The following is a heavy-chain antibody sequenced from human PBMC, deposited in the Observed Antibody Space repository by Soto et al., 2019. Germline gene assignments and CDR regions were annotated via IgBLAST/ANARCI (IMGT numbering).Heavy chain of an antibody. CDR2: IWYDRSNK. CDR1: GFTFSSYG. Sequence: PGESLRLSYAASGFTFSSYGMHWVRQAPGKGLEWVAVIWYDRSNKYYADTVKGRFTISRDNSKNTLYLQMNSLRAEDTAVYYCARDKTDIVVVPAAMGYYYGMDVWGQGT. D-gene: IGHD2-2*01. J-gene: IGHJ6*02. CDR3: ARDKTDIVVVPAAMGYYYGMDV. V-gene: IGHV3-33*01.